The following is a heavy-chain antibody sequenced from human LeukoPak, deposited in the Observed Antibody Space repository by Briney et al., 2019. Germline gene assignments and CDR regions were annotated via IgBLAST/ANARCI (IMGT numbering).Heavy chain of an antibody. Sequence: PGGSLRLSCAASGFIFPTYGMHWVRQAPGKGLEWVACIYPDGNNKDYADSVKGRFIISRDNSKNILFLQMNSLRPEDTAVYYCAKDWSGDYYWSDPWGQGTLVTVSS. CDR2: IYPDGNNK. CDR3: AKDWSGDYYWSDP. D-gene: IGHD3-3*01. V-gene: IGHV3-30*02. J-gene: IGHJ5*02. CDR1: GFIFPTYG.